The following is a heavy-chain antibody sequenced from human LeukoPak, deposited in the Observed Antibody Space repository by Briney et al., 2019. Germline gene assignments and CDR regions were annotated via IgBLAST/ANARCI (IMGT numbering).Heavy chain of an antibody. Sequence: GGSLRLSCAASGFTFSSYWMHWIRQAPGKGLVWVSRISPDGSTTGHADSVKGRFTTSRDNAKNTLFLQMNSLRAEDTAVYYCTRDFDFSSAIWGQGTLVTVSS. D-gene: IGHD3-3*01. CDR2: ISPDGSTT. J-gene: IGHJ4*02. CDR1: GFTFSSYW. V-gene: IGHV3-74*01. CDR3: TRDFDFSSAI.